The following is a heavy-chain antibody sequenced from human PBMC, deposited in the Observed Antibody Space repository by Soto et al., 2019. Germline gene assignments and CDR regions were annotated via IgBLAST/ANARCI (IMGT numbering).Heavy chain of an antibody. CDR1: EGTFSSYS. J-gene: IGHJ4*02. CDR3: ARDRGTYISSYYFAY. V-gene: IGHV3-30-3*01. Sequence: GGSLRLSCAASEGTFSSYSMYWVRQAPGKGLEWVAVISYDGSNKYYIDSVKGRFTVSRDNSKNTLYLQMNSLRAEDTAVYYCARDRGTYISSYYFAYWGQGTLVTVSS. D-gene: IGHD6-6*01. CDR2: ISYDGSNK.